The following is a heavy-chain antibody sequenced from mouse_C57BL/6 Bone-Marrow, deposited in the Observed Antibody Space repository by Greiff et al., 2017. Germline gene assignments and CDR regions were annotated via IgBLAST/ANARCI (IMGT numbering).Heavy chain of an antibody. Sequence: VQLQQSDAELVKPGASVKISCKASGYTFTDYTIHWMKQRPEQGLEWIGNIYPTDGGTNYNEKFKGKATLTADKSSSTAYMQLNSLTSEDSAVYFCARPGSNYGLDYWGQGTTLTVSS. CDR2: IYPTDGGT. D-gene: IGHD1-1*01. V-gene: IGHV1-78*01. J-gene: IGHJ2*01. CDR1: GYTFTDYT. CDR3: ARPGSNYGLDY.